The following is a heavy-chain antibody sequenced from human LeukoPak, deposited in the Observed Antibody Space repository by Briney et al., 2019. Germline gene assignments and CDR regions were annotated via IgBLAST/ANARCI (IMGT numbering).Heavy chain of an antibody. V-gene: IGHV1-2*02. CDR2: INPKSGGT. D-gene: IGHD6-19*01. J-gene: IGHJ4*02. CDR3: ATYTSAIQYFLY. Sequence: ASVKVSCKASGYTFTGYYMHWVRQAPGQGLEWMGWINPKSGGTNYEQKFQGRVIMTRDTSISTAYMELSRLTSDDTAVYYCATYTSAIQYFLYWGLGTLVTVSS. CDR1: GYTFTGYY.